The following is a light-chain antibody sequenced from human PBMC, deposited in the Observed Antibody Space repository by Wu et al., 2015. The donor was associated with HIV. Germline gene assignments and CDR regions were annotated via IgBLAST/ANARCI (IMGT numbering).Light chain of an antibody. V-gene: IGKV3-20*01. CDR3: QQYSDSPIT. CDR1: QTVGSGY. Sequence: EIVMTQSPDTLSVSVGERVTLSCKASQTVGSGYLAWYQLKPGQAPRLVIYETSNRAAGIPDRFGGSGSGTDFTLTIATLEPEDIAVYSCQQYSDSPITFGQGTRL. J-gene: IGKJ5*01. CDR2: ETS.